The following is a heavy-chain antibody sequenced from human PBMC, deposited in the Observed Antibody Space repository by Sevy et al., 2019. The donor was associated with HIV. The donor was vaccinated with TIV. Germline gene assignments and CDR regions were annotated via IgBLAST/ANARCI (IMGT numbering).Heavy chain of an antibody. V-gene: IGHV4-34*01. D-gene: IGHD3-10*01. CDR3: ARGYYQLITMVRGVRAQSFDY. J-gene: IGHJ4*02. CDR2: INHSGST. CDR1: GGSFSGYY. Sequence: SETLSLTCAVYGGSFSGYYWSWIRQPPGKGLEWIGEINHSGSTNYNPSLKSRVTISVDTSKNQFSLKLSSVTAADTAVYYCARGYYQLITMVRGVRAQSFDYWGQGTLVTVSS.